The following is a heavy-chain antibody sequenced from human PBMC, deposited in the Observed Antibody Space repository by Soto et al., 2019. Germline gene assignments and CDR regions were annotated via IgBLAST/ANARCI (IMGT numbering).Heavy chain of an antibody. J-gene: IGHJ4*02. Sequence: GASVKVSCKASGYTFTGYYMHWVRQAPGQGLEWMGWINPNSGGTNYAQKFQGRVTMTRDTSISTAYMELSRLRSDDTAVYYCARDRADSSSWYGTDYWGQGTLVTVSS. CDR3: ARDRADSSSWYGTDY. CDR1: GYTFTGYY. D-gene: IGHD6-13*01. CDR2: INPNSGGT. V-gene: IGHV1-2*02.